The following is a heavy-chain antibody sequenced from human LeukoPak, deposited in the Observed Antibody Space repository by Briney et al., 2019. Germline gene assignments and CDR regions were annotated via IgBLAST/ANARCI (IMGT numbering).Heavy chain of an antibody. CDR2: IRGSGGST. CDR1: GFTFSSYA. CDR3: AKMRRYYYDSSGTLFDY. D-gene: IGHD3-22*01. Sequence: PGGSLRLSCAASGFTFSSYAMSWVRQAPGKGLEWVSAIRGSGGSTYYADSVKGRFTISRDNSKNTLYLQMNSLRAEDTAVYYCAKMRRYYYDSSGTLFDYWGQGTLVTVSS. J-gene: IGHJ4*02. V-gene: IGHV3-23*01.